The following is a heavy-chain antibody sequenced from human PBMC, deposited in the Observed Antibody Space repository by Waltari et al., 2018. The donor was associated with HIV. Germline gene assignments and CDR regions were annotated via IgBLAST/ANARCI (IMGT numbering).Heavy chain of an antibody. CDR2: IYHSGSS. Sequence: QVQLQESGPGLVKPSETLSLTCSVPGYSTSSGYYWGWLRQPPGKGLEWIGNIYHSGSSYYHPSLESRVTISVDTSKNQFSLKVSSMTAADTALYYCATIRAVAGSYYFDSWGQGILVTVSS. CDR3: ATIRAVAGSYYFDS. J-gene: IGHJ4*02. CDR1: GYSTSSGYY. V-gene: IGHV4-38-2*02. D-gene: IGHD6-19*01.